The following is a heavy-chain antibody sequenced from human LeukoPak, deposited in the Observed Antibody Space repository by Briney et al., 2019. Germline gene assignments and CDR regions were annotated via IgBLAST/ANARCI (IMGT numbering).Heavy chain of an antibody. CDR2: IYHSGST. CDR3: ARVAEWGGYLDWFDP. D-gene: IGHD3-3*01. J-gene: IGHJ5*02. CDR1: GYSISSGYY. V-gene: IGHV4-38-2*01. Sequence: SETLSLTCAVSGYSISSGYYWGWIRQPPGKGLEWIGSIYHSGSTYYNPSLKSRVTISVDTSKNQFSLKLSSVTAADTAVYYCARVAEWGGYLDWFDPWGQGTLVTVSS.